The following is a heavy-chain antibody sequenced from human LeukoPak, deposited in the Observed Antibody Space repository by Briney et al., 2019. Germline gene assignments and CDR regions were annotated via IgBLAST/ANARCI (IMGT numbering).Heavy chain of an antibody. D-gene: IGHD2-2*02. Sequence: SETLSLTCTVSGGSISSSSYYWGWIRQPPGKGLEWIGSIYYSGSTNYNPSLKSRVTISVDTSKNQFSLKLSSVTAADTAVYYCARGGNTVRYFDFWGRGTLVTVSS. CDR1: GGSISSSSYY. CDR2: IYYSGST. V-gene: IGHV4-39*07. CDR3: ARGGNTVRYFDF. J-gene: IGHJ2*01.